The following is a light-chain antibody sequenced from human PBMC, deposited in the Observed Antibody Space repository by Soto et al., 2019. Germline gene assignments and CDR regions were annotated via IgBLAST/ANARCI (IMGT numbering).Light chain of an antibody. CDR2: AAS. CDR3: QKNFSSPSIT. CDR1: QGISSY. V-gene: IGKV1-8*01. Sequence: AIRMTQSPSSLSASTGDRVTITCRASQGISSYLAWYQQKPGKAPKLLIYAASTLQSGVPSRFSGSGSGTEFTLTISSLQPEDFATYYCQKNFSSPSITFGQGTRLEIK. J-gene: IGKJ5*01.